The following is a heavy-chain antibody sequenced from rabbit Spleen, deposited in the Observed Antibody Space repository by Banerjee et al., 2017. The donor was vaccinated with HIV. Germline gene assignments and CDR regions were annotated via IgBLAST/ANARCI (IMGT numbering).Heavy chain of an antibody. J-gene: IGHJ6*01. Sequence: QSLEESGGDLVQPGASLTLTCKASGFSFSNTAPMCWVRQAPGKGLEWIACIYIGDVNTYYASWAKGRFTISKTSSTTVTLQMTSLTAADTATYLCVREDPSRGNAMDLWGPGTLVTVS. V-gene: IGHV1S40*01. CDR2: IYIGDVNT. CDR3: VREDPSRGNAMDL. CDR1: GFSFSNTAP. D-gene: IGHD3-3*01.